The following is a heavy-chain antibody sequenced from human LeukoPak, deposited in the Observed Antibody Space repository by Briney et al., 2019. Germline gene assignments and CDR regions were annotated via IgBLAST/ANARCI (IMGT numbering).Heavy chain of an antibody. J-gene: IGHJ5*02. D-gene: IGHD4-11*01. Sequence: IIYPGDSDTRYSPSFQGQVTISADKSISTAYLQWSSLKASDTAMYYCARRTDYSNYVWFDPWGQGTLVTVSS. CDR3: ARRTDYSNYVWFDP. CDR2: IYPGDSDT. V-gene: IGHV5-51*01.